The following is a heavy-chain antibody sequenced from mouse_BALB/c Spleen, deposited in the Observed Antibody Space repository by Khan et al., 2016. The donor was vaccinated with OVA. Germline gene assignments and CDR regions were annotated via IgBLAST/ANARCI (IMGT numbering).Heavy chain of an antibody. CDR1: GYSFTSYY. CDR2: IDPFNGGT. D-gene: IGHD1-1*01. CDR3: ARNGSTSWFAY. V-gene: IGHV1S135*01. Sequence: VQLQQSGPELMKPGASVKISCKASGYSFTSYYLHWVKQSHGRTLEWIGYIDPFNGGTTYNQKFKGKATLTVDKSSSPAYMHLSSLTSEDSAVYYCARNGSTSWFAYWGQGTLVTVSA. J-gene: IGHJ3*01.